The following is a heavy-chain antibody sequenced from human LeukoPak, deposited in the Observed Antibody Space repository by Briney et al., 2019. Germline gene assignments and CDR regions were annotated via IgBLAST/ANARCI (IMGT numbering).Heavy chain of an antibody. V-gene: IGHV1-69*13. CDR1: GGTFSSYA. D-gene: IGHD3-10*01. J-gene: IGHJ3*02. CDR3: ARDLIPSTMVRGVLDAFDI. CDR2: IIPIFGTA. Sequence: WASVKVSCKASGGTFSSYAISWVRQAPGQGLEWMGGIIPIFGTANYAQKFQGRVTITADESTSTAYMELSSLRSEDTAVYYCARDLIPSTMVRGVLDAFDIWGQGTMVTVSS.